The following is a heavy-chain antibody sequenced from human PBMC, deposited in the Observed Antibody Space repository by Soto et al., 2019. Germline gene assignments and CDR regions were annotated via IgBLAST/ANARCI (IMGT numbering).Heavy chain of an antibody. D-gene: IGHD3-16*02. CDR2: IYPGDSGT. CDR3: ARLITYYYYGMDV. Sequence: PGESLKISCKGSGYSFTSYWIGWVRQMPGKGLEWMGIIYPGDSGTRYSPSFQGQVTISADKSISTAYLQWSSLKASDTAMYYCARLITYYYYGMDVWGQGTTVTVSS. J-gene: IGHJ6*02. CDR1: GYSFTSYW. V-gene: IGHV5-51*01.